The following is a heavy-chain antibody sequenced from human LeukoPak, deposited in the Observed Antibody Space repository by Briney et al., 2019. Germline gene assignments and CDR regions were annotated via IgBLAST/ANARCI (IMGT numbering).Heavy chain of an antibody. Sequence: GGSLRLSCAASGLTFSSYGMNWVRQAPGKGLEWVSSISGTSAYIYYADSVRGRFTISRDNAKNSLYLQLNSLRVEDTAVYYCARKLTGSFDIWGQGTMVTVSS. CDR1: GLTFSSYG. CDR2: ISGTSAYI. D-gene: IGHD7-27*01. J-gene: IGHJ3*02. V-gene: IGHV3-21*01. CDR3: ARKLTGSFDI.